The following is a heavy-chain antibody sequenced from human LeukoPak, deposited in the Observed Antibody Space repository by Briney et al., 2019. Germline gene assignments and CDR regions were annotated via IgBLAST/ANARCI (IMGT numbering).Heavy chain of an antibody. CDR3: AKVRQWELPTAFDI. J-gene: IGHJ3*02. Sequence: GGSLRLSCAASGFTFSSYAMHWVRQAPGKGLEWVAVISYDGSNKYYADSVKGRFTISRDNSKNTLYLQMNSLRAEDTAVYYCAKVRQWELPTAFDIWGQGTMVTVSS. CDR1: GFTFSSYA. CDR2: ISYDGSNK. D-gene: IGHD1-26*01. V-gene: IGHV3-30-3*01.